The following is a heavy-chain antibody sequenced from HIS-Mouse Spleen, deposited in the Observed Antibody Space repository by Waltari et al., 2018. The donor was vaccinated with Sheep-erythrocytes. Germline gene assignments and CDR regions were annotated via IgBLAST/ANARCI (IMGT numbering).Heavy chain of an antibody. D-gene: IGHD3-3*01. CDR1: GGSISSSSYY. CDR3: ARDLSGSYYDFWSGYYPNWYFDL. Sequence: QLQLQESGPGLVKPSETLSLTCTVSGGSISSSSYYWGWIRQPPGKGLEWIGSIYYSGSTSYNPSLKSRVTISVDTSKNQFSLKLSSVTAADTAVYYCARDLSGSYYDFWSGYYPNWYFDLWGRGTLVTVSS. J-gene: IGHJ2*01. V-gene: IGHV4-39*07. CDR2: IYYSGST.